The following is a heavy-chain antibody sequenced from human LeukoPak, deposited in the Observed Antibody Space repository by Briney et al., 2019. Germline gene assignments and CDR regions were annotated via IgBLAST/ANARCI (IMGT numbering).Heavy chain of an antibody. D-gene: IGHD5-18*01. CDR3: ARHKFDGYSYGSRYYYYYMDV. J-gene: IGHJ6*03. CDR1: GGSISSSSYY. Sequence: SETLSLTCTVSGGSISSSSYYWGWIRQPPGKGLEWIGRIYYSGSTYYNPSLKSRVTISVDTSKNQFSLKLSSVTAADTAVYYCARHKFDGYSYGSRYYYYYMDVWGKGTTVTVSS. CDR2: IYYSGST. V-gene: IGHV4-39*01.